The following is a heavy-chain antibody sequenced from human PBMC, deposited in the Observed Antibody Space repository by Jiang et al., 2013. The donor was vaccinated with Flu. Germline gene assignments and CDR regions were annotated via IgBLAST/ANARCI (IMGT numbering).Heavy chain of an antibody. D-gene: IGHD3-10*01. CDR1: GGSISGGSYS. CDR3: ARAWYYGSGSPPGWYFDF. J-gene: IGHJ2*01. V-gene: IGHV4-61*02. CDR2: CLPVGAP. Sequence: GLVKPSQTLSLTCNVSGGSISGGSYSWSWIRQAAGRDWSGLAVCLPVGAPAQPSLKSRISMSVDTSTNHFSLKLNSVTAADTAVYYCARAWYYGSGSPPGWYFDFWGRGTLVTVSS.